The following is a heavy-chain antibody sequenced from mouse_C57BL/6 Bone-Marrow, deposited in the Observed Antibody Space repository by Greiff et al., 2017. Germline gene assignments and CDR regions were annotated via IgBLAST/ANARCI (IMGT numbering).Heavy chain of an antibody. CDR3: ARSGSWDVYYDAMDY. CDR1: GYTFTSYG. Sequence: EVKVEESGAELVRPGSSVKMSCKTSGYTFTSYGINWVKQRPGQGLEWIGYIYIGNGYTEYNEKFKGKATLTSDTSSSTAYMQLSSLTSEDSAIYFGARSGSWDVYYDAMDYWGQGTSVTVSS. CDR2: IYIGNGYT. V-gene: IGHV1-58*01. J-gene: IGHJ4*01. D-gene: IGHD2-3*01.